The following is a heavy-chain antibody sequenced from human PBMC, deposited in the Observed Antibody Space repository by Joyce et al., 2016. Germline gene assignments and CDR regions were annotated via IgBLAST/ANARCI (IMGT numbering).Heavy chain of an antibody. J-gene: IGHJ3*02. CDR2: MNSEGTST. V-gene: IGHV3-74*01. CDR1: GFTFSNYW. Sequence: SCAASGFTFSNYWMHWVHQAPGRGLVWVSRMNSEGTSTSYADSVKGRFTISRDNAKNTLYLQMSSLRAEDAAVYYCARTTVNHNAFDIWGQGTMVTVSS. CDR3: ARTTVNHNAFDI. D-gene: IGHD1-14*01.